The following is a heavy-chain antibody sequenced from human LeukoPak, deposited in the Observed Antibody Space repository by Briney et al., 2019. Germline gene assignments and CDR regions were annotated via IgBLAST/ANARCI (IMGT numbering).Heavy chain of an antibody. J-gene: IGHJ5*02. D-gene: IGHD3-9*01. V-gene: IGHV1-24*01. CDR1: GYTLTDVS. CDR2: FDPEGGET. Sequence: SVKVSCKISGYTLTDVSMHWVRQAPGKGLEWMGGFDPEGGETIYALKFQGRVTMTEDPSADTAYMELRSLSSEDTAVYYCGIGRKFDWLLCHHWGQGTLVTVSS. CDR3: GIGRKFDWLLCHH.